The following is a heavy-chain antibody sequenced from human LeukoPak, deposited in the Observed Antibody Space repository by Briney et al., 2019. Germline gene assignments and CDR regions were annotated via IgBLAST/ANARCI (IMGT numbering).Heavy chain of an antibody. Sequence: SETLSLTCAVYGGSFSGYYWSWIRQPPGKGLEWIGGIYYSGSTYYNPSLKSRVTISVDTSKNQFSLKLSSVTAADTAVYYCASLHRITMIVVEDYWGQGTLVTVSS. CDR2: IYYSGST. CDR3: ASLHRITMIVVEDY. CDR1: GGSFSGYY. J-gene: IGHJ4*02. D-gene: IGHD3-22*01. V-gene: IGHV4-34*01.